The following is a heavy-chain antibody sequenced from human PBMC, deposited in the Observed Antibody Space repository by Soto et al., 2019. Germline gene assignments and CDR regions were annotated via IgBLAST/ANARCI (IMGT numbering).Heavy chain of an antibody. Sequence: EVQLVESGGGLVKPGGSLRLSCAASGFTFSSYSMNWVRQAPGKGLEWVSSIRSSSSYIYYADSVKGRFTISRDNAKNSLYLQMNSLRAEDTAVYYCARDVYSSSRYFDYWGQGTLVTVSS. J-gene: IGHJ4*02. D-gene: IGHD6-6*01. V-gene: IGHV3-21*01. CDR2: IRSSSSYI. CDR1: GFTFSSYS. CDR3: ARDVYSSSRYFDY.